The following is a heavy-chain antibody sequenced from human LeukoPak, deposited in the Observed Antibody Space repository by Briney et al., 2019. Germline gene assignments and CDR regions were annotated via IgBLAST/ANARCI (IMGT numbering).Heavy chain of an antibody. Sequence: SETLSLTCAVSGGSISMYYWNWIRQPPGKGLEWIGYIYYSGSTNYNPSLKSRVTISVDTSKNRFSLRLSSVTAADTAVYYCARLNGGSYAYFASWGQGTLVTVS. CDR3: ARLNGGSYAYFAS. J-gene: IGHJ4*02. CDR2: IYYSGST. CDR1: GGSISMYY. V-gene: IGHV4-59*01. D-gene: IGHD2-15*01.